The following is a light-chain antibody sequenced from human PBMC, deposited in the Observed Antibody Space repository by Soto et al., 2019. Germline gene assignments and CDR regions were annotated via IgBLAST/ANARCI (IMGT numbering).Light chain of an antibody. CDR3: VSHISVPYICIYV. J-gene: IGLJ1*01. Sequence: HSSLTQPASVSGSPGQSITISCTGTSSDVGGYNYVSWYQQHPGKAPKLIIYEVTNRPSGLSNRFSGSKSDNTASLTISGLQAEDEADVYCVSHISVPYICIYVFVTGKKVNAL. CDR1: SSDVGGYNY. V-gene: IGLV2-14*01. CDR2: EVT.